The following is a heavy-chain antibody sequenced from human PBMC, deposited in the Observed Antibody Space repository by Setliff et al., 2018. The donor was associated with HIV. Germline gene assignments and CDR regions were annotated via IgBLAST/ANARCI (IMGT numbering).Heavy chain of an antibody. CDR1: GGSMSSHY. V-gene: IGHV4-4*07. CDR3: ARGSYYYYNMDV. J-gene: IGHJ6*04. Sequence: KTSETLSLTCSVSGGSMSSHYWTWVRQPAGKGLEWIGRMYHTGMSNYNPSLKSRVTMSVSPSKNQFSLKLTSVTAADTAVYYCARGSYYYYNMDVWGKGTTVTVSS. CDR2: MYHTGMS.